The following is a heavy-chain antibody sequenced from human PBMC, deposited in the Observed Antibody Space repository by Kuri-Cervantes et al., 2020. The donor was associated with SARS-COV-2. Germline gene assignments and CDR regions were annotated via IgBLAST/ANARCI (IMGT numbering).Heavy chain of an antibody. D-gene: IGHD3-16*01. CDR3: ARGAANYYYMDV. CDR1: GFTFSSYD. Sequence: LSLTCAASGFTFSSYDMNWVRQAPGKGLEWVSYIRSSSSIIYYADSVKGRFTVSRDNSKNTVSLHMNSLRAEDTAMYYCARGAANYYYMDVWGKGTTVTVSS. J-gene: IGHJ6*03. CDR2: IRSSSSII. V-gene: IGHV3-48*01.